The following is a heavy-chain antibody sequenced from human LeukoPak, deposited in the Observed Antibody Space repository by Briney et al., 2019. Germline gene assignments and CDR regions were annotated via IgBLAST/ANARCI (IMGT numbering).Heavy chain of an antibody. CDR2: IYYSGST. CDR1: GGFISSSSYY. CDR3: ARPRKYSGYDP. V-gene: IGHV4-39*01. Sequence: SETLSLTCTVSGGFISSSSYYWGWIRQPPGKGLEWIGSIYYSGSTYYNPSLKSRVTISVDTSKNQFSLKLSSVTAADTAVYYCARPRKYSGYDPWGQGTLVTVSS. J-gene: IGHJ5*02. D-gene: IGHD5-12*01.